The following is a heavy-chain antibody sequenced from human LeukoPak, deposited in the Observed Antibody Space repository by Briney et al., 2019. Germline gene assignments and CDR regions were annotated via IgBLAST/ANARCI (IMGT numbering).Heavy chain of an antibody. J-gene: IGHJ4*02. CDR1: GFTFSSSW. V-gene: IGHV3-7*01. CDR3: ARDSFTYGNY. Sequence: GGSLRLSCAASGFTFSSSWMCWVRQAPGKGLEWVANINEDGSGKYCVDSVRGRFTISRDNTKNSLYLQMNSLRAEDTAVYYCARDSFTYGNYWGQGTLVTVSS. D-gene: IGHD3-10*01. CDR2: INEDGSGK.